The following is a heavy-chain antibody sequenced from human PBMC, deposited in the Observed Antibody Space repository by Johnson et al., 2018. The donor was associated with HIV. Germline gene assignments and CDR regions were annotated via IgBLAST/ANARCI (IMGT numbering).Heavy chain of an antibody. D-gene: IGHD3-3*01. J-gene: IGHJ3*02. CDR1: GFTFNSYA. V-gene: IGHV3-30*04. Sequence: QVQLVESGGGVVQPGRSLRLSCVASGFTFNSYALHWVRQAPGKGLEWVAIISYDGTNKYYADSVKGRLTVSRDNSKNAVYLQMNSLGAGDTAVYYCAKDPPPNYNFWSGYPRSDAFDIWGQGTMVTVSS. CDR2: ISYDGTNK. CDR3: AKDPPPNYNFWSGYPRSDAFDI.